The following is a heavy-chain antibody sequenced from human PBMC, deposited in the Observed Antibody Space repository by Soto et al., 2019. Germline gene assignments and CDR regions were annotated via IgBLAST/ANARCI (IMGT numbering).Heavy chain of an antibody. CDR3: AKGSSGWYERFDY. CDR2: ISGSGGST. Sequence: EVQLLESGGGLVQPGGSLRLSCAASGFTFSSYAMIWVRQAPGKGLEWVSAISGSGGSTYYADSVKGRFTISRDNSKNTLYLQMNSLRAEDTAVYYCAKGSSGWYERFDYWGQGTLVTVSS. CDR1: GFTFSSYA. V-gene: IGHV3-23*01. D-gene: IGHD6-19*01. J-gene: IGHJ4*02.